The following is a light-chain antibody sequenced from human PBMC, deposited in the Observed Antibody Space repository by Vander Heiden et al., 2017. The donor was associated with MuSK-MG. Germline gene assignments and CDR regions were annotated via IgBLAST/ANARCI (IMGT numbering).Light chain of an antibody. V-gene: IGKV1-5*03. J-gene: IGKJ3*01. CDR3: QQYNNNPFT. CDR1: QSASNW. Sequence: DIQMTQSPSTLSASVGDRVTIACRASQSASNWLAWFQQKPGKAPKLLIYKTSSLQSGVPSRFSGSGSGTEFTLTISSLQPDDFATYYCQQYNNNPFTFGPGTKVDI. CDR2: KTS.